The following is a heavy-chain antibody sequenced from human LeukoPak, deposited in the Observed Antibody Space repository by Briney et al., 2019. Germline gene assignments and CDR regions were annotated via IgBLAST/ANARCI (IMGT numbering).Heavy chain of an antibody. CDR1: GYSFTSYW. Sequence: GESLKISCKGSGYSFTSYWIGWVREMLGKGRVWMGIIYPGDSVTRFSPFFQGQVTISAHKSLSTAYLQWSSLKASDTAMYYCARQTSSWYVHYYYYMDVWGKGTTVTVSS. V-gene: IGHV5-51*01. D-gene: IGHD6-13*01. CDR2: IYPGDSVT. CDR3: ARQTSSWYVHYYYYMDV. J-gene: IGHJ6*03.